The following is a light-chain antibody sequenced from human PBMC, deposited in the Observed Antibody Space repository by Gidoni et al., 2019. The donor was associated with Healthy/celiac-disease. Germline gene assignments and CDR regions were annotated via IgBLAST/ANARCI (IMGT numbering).Light chain of an antibody. CDR3: QQRSNWPVT. CDR2: DAS. Sequence: EIVLTQSPATLSLSPGERATLSCRASQSVSSYLAWYQQKPSQAPRLLIYDASNRATGIPARCSGSGSGTDFTLTISSQEPEDFAVYYCQQRSNWPVTFGQGTRLEIK. J-gene: IGKJ5*01. V-gene: IGKV3-11*01. CDR1: QSVSSY.